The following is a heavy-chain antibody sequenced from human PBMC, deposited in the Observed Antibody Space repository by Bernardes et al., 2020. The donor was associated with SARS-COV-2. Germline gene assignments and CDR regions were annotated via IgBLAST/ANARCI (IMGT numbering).Heavy chain of an antibody. CDR2: IYYSGST. Sequence: SETLSLTCTVSGGSISSYYWSWIRQPPGKGLEWIGYIYYSGSTNYNPSLKSRVTISVDTSKNQFSLKLSSVTAADTAVYYCARDRSFWSGYYGGGWFDPWGQGTLVTVSS. CDR3: ARDRSFWSGYYGGGWFDP. CDR1: GGSISSYY. J-gene: IGHJ5*02. D-gene: IGHD3-3*01. V-gene: IGHV4-59*01.